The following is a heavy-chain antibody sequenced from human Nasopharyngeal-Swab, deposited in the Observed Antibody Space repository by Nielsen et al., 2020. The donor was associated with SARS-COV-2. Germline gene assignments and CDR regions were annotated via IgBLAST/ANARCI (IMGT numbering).Heavy chain of an antibody. D-gene: IGHD6-19*01. Sequence: GGSLRLSCATSGFTFSKAWMSWVRQAPGKGPEWVGRIKSRAAGGTTDYAAPVIGRFTVPRDDSESTLYLQMSSLKTEDTAVYYCTTYSNGWLRGKGTTVTVSS. CDR1: GFTFSKAW. CDR3: TTYSNGWL. V-gene: IGHV3-15*01. J-gene: IGHJ6*04. CDR2: IKSRAAGGTT.